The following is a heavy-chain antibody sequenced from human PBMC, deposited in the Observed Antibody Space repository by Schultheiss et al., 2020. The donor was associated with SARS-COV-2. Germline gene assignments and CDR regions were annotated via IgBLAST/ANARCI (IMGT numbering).Heavy chain of an antibody. V-gene: IGHV3-48*04. J-gene: IGHJ4*02. D-gene: IGHD6-13*01. CDR3: ARNRIAAAVFDY. Sequence: GGSLRLSCAASGFTFSSYSMNWVRQAPGKGLEWVSYITYSSSTIYYADSVKGQFTISRDNAKNSLYLQMNSLRAEDTAVYYCARNRIAAAVFDYWGQGTLVTVSS. CDR1: GFTFSSYS. CDR2: ITYSSSTI.